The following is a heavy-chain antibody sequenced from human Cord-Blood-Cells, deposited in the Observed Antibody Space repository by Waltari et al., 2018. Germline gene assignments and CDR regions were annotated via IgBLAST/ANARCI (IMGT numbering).Heavy chain of an antibody. D-gene: IGHD5-12*01. CDR2: FNPNSGGT. J-gene: IGHJ4*02. CDR3: ARDLDQRGRLFDY. CDR1: GYTFTAYY. V-gene: IGHV1-2*02. Sequence: QVHLLQSGAEVKKPWSSVKVSGKASGYTFTAYYMHWVRQAPGQGRAWMGRFNPNSGGTNYEQKFQGRVTMTRDTSISTDYMELSRLRSDDTAVYYCARDLDQRGRLFDYWGQGTLVTVSS.